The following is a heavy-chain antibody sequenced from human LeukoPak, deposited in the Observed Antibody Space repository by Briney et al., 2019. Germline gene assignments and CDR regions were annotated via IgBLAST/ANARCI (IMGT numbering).Heavy chain of an antibody. D-gene: IGHD6-6*01. J-gene: IGHJ4*02. CDR2: VSSYNGKT. V-gene: IGHV1-18*01. CDR3: VRSDPPASSIRGRLFDY. CDR1: GYSFTSGG. Sequence: ASVKVSCKTSGYSFTSGGISRVRQIPGQGLEWLGWVSSYNGKTNYAQKFQGRVTMTTDTSTTTAYKDLWSLTSDDTAVYYCVRSDPPASSIRGRLFDYWGQGTLVTVTS.